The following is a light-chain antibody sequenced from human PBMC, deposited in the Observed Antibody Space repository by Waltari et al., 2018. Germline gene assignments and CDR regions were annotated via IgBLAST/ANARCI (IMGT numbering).Light chain of an antibody. J-gene: IGLJ3*02. CDR3: ATWDDTLSGPRV. CDR2: RNY. CDR1: TSNIGSNS. V-gene: IGLV1-47*01. Sequence: QSVLTQPPSVSGTPGQRVTISCSGTTSNIGSNSVYWYQQLPGTAPKLLIYRNYQRPSGFPTRCSGSRSGTSASLAISGLQSEDEADYYCATWDDTLSGPRVFGGGTRLTVL.